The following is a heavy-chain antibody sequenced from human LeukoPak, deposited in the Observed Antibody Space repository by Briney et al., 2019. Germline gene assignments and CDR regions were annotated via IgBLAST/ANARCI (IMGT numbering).Heavy chain of an antibody. V-gene: IGHV3-23*01. D-gene: IGHD6-13*01. CDR1: GFTFSSYA. CDR2: ISGSGGST. J-gene: IGHJ4*02. CDR3: ANAKAAAGGY. Sequence: GGSLRLSCAASGFTFSSYAMSWVRQAPGEGLEWVSAISGSGGSTYYADSVKGRFTISRDNSKNTLYLQMNSLRAEDTAVYYCANAKAAAGGYWGQGTLVTVSS.